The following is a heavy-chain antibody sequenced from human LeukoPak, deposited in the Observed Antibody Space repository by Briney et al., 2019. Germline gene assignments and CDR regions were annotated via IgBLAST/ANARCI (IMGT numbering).Heavy chain of an antibody. CDR1: GGSLSSYY. Sequence: PSETLSLTCTVSGGSLSSYYWSWIRQPPGKGLEWIGYIYYSGSTNYNPSLKSRVTISVDTSKNQFSLKLSSVTAADTAVYYCAREGVVAAYFDYWGQGTLVTVSS. J-gene: IGHJ4*02. CDR2: IYYSGST. CDR3: AREGVVAAYFDY. V-gene: IGHV4-59*01. D-gene: IGHD2-15*01.